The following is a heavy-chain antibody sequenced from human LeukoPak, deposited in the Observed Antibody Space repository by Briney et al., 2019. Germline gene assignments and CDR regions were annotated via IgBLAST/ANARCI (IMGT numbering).Heavy chain of an antibody. D-gene: IGHD2-21*01. Sequence: SETLSLTCTVSGGSISSYYWSWIRQPPGKGLEWIGYIYYSGSTNYNPSLKSRVTISVDTSKNQFSLKLSSVTAADTAVYYCARVRPHSVYYFDYWGQGTLVTASS. CDR3: ARVRPHSVYYFDY. J-gene: IGHJ4*02. CDR1: GGSISSYY. CDR2: IYYSGST. V-gene: IGHV4-59*01.